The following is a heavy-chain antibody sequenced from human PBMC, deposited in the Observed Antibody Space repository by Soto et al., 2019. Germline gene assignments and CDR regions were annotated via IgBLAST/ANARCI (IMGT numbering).Heavy chain of an antibody. J-gene: IGHJ4*02. V-gene: IGHV1-18*04. CDR3: AREPVAAHFEN. CDR1: GYPFTSYD. CDR2: INPYNGDT. Sequence: QVQLVQSGGEVRKAGASVRVSCKTSGYPFTSYDISWVRQAPGQGLEWMGWINPYNGDTNYTQTFQGRVTMTKDTSTTTVYMDLRRLKFDDTAVYFCAREPVAAHFENWGQGTLVTDSS. D-gene: IGHD2-15*01.